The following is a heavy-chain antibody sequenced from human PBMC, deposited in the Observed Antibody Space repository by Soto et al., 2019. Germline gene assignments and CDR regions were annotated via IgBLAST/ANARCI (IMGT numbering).Heavy chain of an antibody. D-gene: IGHD3-3*01. CDR3: ASWAGQVHGVGGPFDY. CDR2: INTYNGNT. CDR1: GYTFTTYD. V-gene: IGHV1-18*04. Sequence: QVQLVQSGAEVKKPGASVKVSCKASGYTFTTYDINWVRQAPGQALEWVGWINTYNGNTNYAQKLQGRITMTTDTSTSTAYMELKSLRSDDTAVYYCASWAGQVHGVGGPFDYWGQGTLVTVSS. J-gene: IGHJ4*02.